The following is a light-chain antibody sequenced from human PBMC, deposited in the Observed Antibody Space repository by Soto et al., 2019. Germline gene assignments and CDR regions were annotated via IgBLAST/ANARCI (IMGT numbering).Light chain of an antibody. CDR1: SGHSTYA. Sequence: QLVLTQSPSASASLGASVKLTCTLSSGHSTYAIAWHQQQPEKGPRYLMKLNSDGSHRKGDWIPDRFSGSSSGAVRYLTISGLLADDEADYYSKTKGIGIHWVLGGATKHTV. CDR2: LNSDGSH. V-gene: IGLV4-69*01. J-gene: IGLJ3*02. CDR3: KTKGIGIHWV.